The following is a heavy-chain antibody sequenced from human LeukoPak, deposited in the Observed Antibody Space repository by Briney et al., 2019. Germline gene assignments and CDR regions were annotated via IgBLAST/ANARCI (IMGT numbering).Heavy chain of an antibody. Sequence: SETLSLTCTVSGGSISSYYRSWIRQPPGKGLEWIGYIYTSGSTNYNPSLKSRVTISVDTSKNQFSLKLSSVTAADTALYYCARQMEWPQDAFDIWGQGTMVTVSS. CDR2: IYTSGST. V-gene: IGHV4-4*09. CDR3: ARQMEWPQDAFDI. CDR1: GGSISSYY. D-gene: IGHD3-3*01. J-gene: IGHJ3*02.